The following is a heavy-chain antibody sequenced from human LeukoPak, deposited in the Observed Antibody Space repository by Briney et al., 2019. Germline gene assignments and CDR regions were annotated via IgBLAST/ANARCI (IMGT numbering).Heavy chain of an antibody. Sequence: ASVKVSCKASGYTFTSYAMHWVRQAPGQGLEWMGWINPNSGGTNYAQKFQGWVTMTRDTSISTAYMELSRLRSDDTAVYYCARGDHLSGSSSYYYYYGMDVWGQGTTVTVSS. J-gene: IGHJ6*02. V-gene: IGHV1-2*04. D-gene: IGHD3-10*01. CDR3: ARGDHLSGSSSYYYYYGMDV. CDR1: GYTFTSYA. CDR2: INPNSGGT.